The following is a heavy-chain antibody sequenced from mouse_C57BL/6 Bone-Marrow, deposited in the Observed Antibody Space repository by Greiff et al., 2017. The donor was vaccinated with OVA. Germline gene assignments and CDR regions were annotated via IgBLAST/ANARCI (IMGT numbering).Heavy chain of an antibody. CDR1: GFTFSDYY. CDR2: INYDGSST. Sequence: DVQLVESEGGLVQPGSSMKLSCTASGFTFSDYYMAWVRQVPEKGLEWVANINYDGSSTYYLDSLKSRFIISRDNAKNILYLQMSSLKSEDTATYYCARDPAMDYWGQGTSVTVSS. CDR3: ARDPAMDY. V-gene: IGHV5-16*01. J-gene: IGHJ4*01.